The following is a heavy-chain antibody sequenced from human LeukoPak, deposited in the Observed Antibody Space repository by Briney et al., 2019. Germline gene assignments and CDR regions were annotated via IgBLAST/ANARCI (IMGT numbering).Heavy chain of an antibody. J-gene: IGHJ4*02. V-gene: IGHV3-7*01. CDR2: IEQDGSEK. CDR3: ARDGFVVAADY. D-gene: IGHD2-2*01. CDR1: EFIFSGYW. Sequence: PGGSLRLSCAASEFIFSGYWMNWVRQAPGKGLEWVANIEQDGSEKQYVDSVRGRFTISRDNAKNSLYLQMNSLRVEDTAVYYCARDGFVVAADYWGQGTLVTVSS.